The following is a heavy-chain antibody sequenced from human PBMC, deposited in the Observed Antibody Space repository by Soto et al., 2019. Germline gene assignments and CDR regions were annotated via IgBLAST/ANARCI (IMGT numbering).Heavy chain of an antibody. D-gene: IGHD2-8*01. CDR3: AKVGYVINPIDY. CDR2: ISYDGSNK. J-gene: IGHJ4*02. Sequence: GGSLRLSCAASGFTFSSYGMHWVRQAPGKGLEWVAVISYDGSNKYYADSVKGRFTISRDNSKNTLYLQMNSLRAEDTAVYYCAKVGYVINPIDYWGQGTLVTVSS. V-gene: IGHV3-30*18. CDR1: GFTFSSYG.